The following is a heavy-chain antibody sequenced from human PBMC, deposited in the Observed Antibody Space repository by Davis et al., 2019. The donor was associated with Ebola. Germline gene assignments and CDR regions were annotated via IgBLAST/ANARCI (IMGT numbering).Heavy chain of an antibody. V-gene: IGHV4-34*01. CDR1: GGSFSGYY. Sequence: SETLSLTCAVYGGSFSGYYWSWIRQPPGKGLEWIGEINHSGSTNYNPSLKSRVTISVDTSKNQFSLKLSSVNAADTAVYYCARGPSIANFDYWGQGTLVTVSS. CDR3: ARGPSIANFDY. CDR2: INHSGST. D-gene: IGHD6-6*01. J-gene: IGHJ4*02.